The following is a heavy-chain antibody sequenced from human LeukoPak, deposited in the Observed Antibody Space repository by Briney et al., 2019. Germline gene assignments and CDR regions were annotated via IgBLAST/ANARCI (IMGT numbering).Heavy chain of an antibody. D-gene: IGHD5-12*01. CDR3: ASHWAATIQYYFDY. CDR1: GGSISSHY. Sequence: SETLSLTCTVSGGSISSHYWSWIRQPPGKGLEWIGYIYYSGSTNYNPSLKSRVTISVDTSKNQFSLKLSSVTAADTAVYYCASHWAATIQYYFDYWGQGTLVTVSS. CDR2: IYYSGST. J-gene: IGHJ4*02. V-gene: IGHV4-59*08.